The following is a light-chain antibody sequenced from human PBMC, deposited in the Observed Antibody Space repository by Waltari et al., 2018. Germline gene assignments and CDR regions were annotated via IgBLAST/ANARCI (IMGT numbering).Light chain of an antibody. CDR1: QAVGSW. CDR2: TAS. J-gene: IGKJ4*01. V-gene: IGKV1-12*01. CDR3: QQSDSFPLT. Sequence: DIQMTQSPSSVSASVGDRVTISCRASQAVGSWLAWYQQRPGKAPNLLIHTASNLQSGVPSRFSGTRSGTEFTLIIDGLQPEDFATYFCQQSDSFPLTFGGGTKLEMK.